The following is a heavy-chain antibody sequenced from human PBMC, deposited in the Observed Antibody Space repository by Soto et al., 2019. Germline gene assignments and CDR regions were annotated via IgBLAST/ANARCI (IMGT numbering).Heavy chain of an antibody. CDR1: GFTFSSYP. V-gene: IGHV3-30-3*01. Sequence: PGGSLRLCYAPPGFTFSSYPMHRVRQTPGKGLEWVAVISYDGSNKYYADSVKGRFTISRDNSKNTLYLQMNSLRAEDTAVYYCARGNPRYCSSTSCYVFDYWGQGTLVTVSS. J-gene: IGHJ4*02. CDR2: ISYDGSNK. CDR3: ARGNPRYCSSTSCYVFDY. D-gene: IGHD2-2*01.